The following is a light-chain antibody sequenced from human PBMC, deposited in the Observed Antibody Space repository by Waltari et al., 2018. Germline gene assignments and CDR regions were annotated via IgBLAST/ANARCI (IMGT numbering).Light chain of an antibody. Sequence: QSVLTQPPSMSGAPGHKVTIPCTGGSSNFGAGYDVHWYQQFPGTAPKLLIFGNTNRASGVPGRFSGSRSGTSASLAIAGVQSEDEAVYYCQSFDSSLSASVFGGGTKLTVL. CDR2: GNT. CDR3: QSFDSSLSASV. CDR1: SSNFGAGYD. J-gene: IGLJ3*02. V-gene: IGLV1-40*01.